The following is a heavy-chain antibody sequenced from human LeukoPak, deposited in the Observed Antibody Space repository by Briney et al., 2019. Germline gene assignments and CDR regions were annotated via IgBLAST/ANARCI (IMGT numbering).Heavy chain of an antibody. V-gene: IGHV4-59*01. J-gene: IGHJ1*01. CDR3: ARGGAARLHFQN. CDR1: GGSISTYY. Sequence: SETLSLTCTVSGGSISTYYWNWIRQPPGKGLKWIGYIYHSGSTNYNPSLQSRVTISVDTSKNQFSLNLNSVTAADTAVYYCARGGAARLHFQNWGQGTLVTVSS. D-gene: IGHD6-6*01. CDR2: IYHSGST.